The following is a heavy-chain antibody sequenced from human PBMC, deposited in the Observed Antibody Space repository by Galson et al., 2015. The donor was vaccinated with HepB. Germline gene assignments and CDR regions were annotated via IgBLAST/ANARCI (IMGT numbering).Heavy chain of an antibody. CDR3: ASVHGAYRFYSSSGMDV. Sequence: SVKVSCKASGYTFTGYYMHWVRQAPGQGLEWMGWINPNSGGTNYAQKFQGRVTMTRDTSISTAYMELSRLRSDDTAVYYCASVHGAYRFYSSSGMDVWGQGTTVPVSS. J-gene: IGHJ6*02. V-gene: IGHV1-2*02. CDR1: GYTFTGYY. CDR2: INPNSGGT. D-gene: IGHD4-17*01.